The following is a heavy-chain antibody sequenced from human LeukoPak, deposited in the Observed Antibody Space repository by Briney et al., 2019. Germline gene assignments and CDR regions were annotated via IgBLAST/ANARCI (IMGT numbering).Heavy chain of an antibody. V-gene: IGHV1-18*01. D-gene: IGHD2-2*01. CDR3: APYQHHNFFDY. CDR1: GYTFTSYH. Sequence: ASVKLSCKTSGYTFTSYHFTWVRQAPGQGPEWLGWISTYSADAIYAPAFRDRLTLTTDTRTRTAFMELTGLTSADTAVYSCAPYQHHNFFDYWGQGTLVTVSS. CDR2: ISTYSADA. J-gene: IGHJ4*02.